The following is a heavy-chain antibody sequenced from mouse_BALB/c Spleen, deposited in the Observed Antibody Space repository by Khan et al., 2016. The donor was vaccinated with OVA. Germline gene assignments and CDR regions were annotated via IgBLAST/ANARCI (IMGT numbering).Heavy chain of an antibody. Sequence: QVQLQQPEAELVTPGASVKLSCKASGYTFTNYWVHWVKQRPGQGLEWIGEIYPGDGRTNNNEKFKNKATLTVDKASSTAYMQLTSLTSEDSAVYYCIRNAYFGNSFDYWGQGTPLTVSS. D-gene: IGHD2-10*01. CDR3: IRNAYFGNSFDY. J-gene: IGHJ2*01. V-gene: IGHV1S81*02. CDR1: GYTFTNYW. CDR2: IYPGDGRT.